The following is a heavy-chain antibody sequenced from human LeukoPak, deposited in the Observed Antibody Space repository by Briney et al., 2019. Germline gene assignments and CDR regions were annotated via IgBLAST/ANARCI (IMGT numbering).Heavy chain of an antibody. CDR1: GYTFTSYA. Sequence: ASVKVSCKASGYTFTSYAMHRVRQAPGQRLEWMGWSNVGNGNTKYSQEFQGRVTITRDTSASTAYMELSSLRSEDMAVYYCARGAARGGAFDIWGQGTMVTVSS. CDR2: SNVGNGNT. D-gene: IGHD4-23*01. J-gene: IGHJ3*02. CDR3: ARGAARGGAFDI. V-gene: IGHV1-3*02.